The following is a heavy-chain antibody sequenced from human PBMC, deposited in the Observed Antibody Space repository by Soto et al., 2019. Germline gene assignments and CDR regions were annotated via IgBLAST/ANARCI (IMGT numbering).Heavy chain of an antibody. J-gene: IGHJ6*02. V-gene: IGHV4-31*03. CDR1: VGSISSGCYY. Sequence: SETLSLTCTVSVGSISSGCYYWSWILQHPGKGLEWIVYIYYSGSTYYNPSLKSRVTISLDTSKNQFSLKLSSVPAPDTAVYYCERDPRGSLAARLHPIRSDYGMDVWGQGTTVTVSS. CDR3: ERDPRGSLAARLHPIRSDYGMDV. CDR2: IYYSGST. D-gene: IGHD6-6*01.